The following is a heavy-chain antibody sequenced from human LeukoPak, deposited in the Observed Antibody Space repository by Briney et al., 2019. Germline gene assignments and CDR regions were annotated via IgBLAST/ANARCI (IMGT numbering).Heavy chain of an antibody. J-gene: IGHJ3*02. V-gene: IGHV4-4*07. CDR1: GGSISGYY. CDR2: IYSSGGT. CDR3: VRERDAFDI. D-gene: IGHD1-1*01. Sequence: SETLSITCSVSGGSISGYYWGWIRQPAGKGLEWIGRIYSSGGTNYSPSLQSRVTMSVDTSTNQFSLRLTSVTAADTAVYYCVRERDAFDIWDQGTMVTVSS.